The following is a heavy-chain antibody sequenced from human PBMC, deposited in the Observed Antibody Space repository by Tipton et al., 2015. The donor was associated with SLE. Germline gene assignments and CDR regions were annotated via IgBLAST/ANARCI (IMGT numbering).Heavy chain of an antibody. J-gene: IGHJ4*02. Sequence: GLVKPSETLSLTCAVYGGSFSGYYWSWIRQPPGKGLEWIGEINHSGSTNYNPSLKSRVTISVDTSKNQFSLKLSSVTAADTAVYYCARGFDSGYDKEGDYWGQGTLVTVSS. V-gene: IGHV4-34*01. CDR3: ARGFDSGYDKEGDY. CDR1: GGSFSGYY. CDR2: INHSGST. D-gene: IGHD5-12*01.